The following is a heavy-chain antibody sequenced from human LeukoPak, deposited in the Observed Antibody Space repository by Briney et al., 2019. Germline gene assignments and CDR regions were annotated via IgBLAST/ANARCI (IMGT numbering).Heavy chain of an antibody. CDR1: GGSVSSYY. CDR2: IYNSEST. J-gene: IGHJ6*02. V-gene: IGHV4-59*02. Sequence: PSETLSLTCTVSGGSVSSYYWSRIRQPPGKGLEWIGHIYNSESTKYNSSLESRVTMSVDTSKNQFSLKLSSVTAADTAVYYCARVGRDGMDVWGQGTTVTVSS. CDR3: ARVGRDGMDV.